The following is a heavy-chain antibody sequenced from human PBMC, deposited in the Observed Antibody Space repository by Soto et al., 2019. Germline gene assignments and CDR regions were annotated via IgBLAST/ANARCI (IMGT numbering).Heavy chain of an antibody. CDR2: IKSKTDGGTT. CDR1: GFTFSNAW. CDR3: TTEALPSGWYDY. Sequence: GGSLRLSCAASGFTFSNAWMNWVRQAPGKGLEWVGRIKSKTDGGTTDYAAPVKGRFTISRDDSKNTLYLQMNSLKTEDRAVYYCTTEALPSGWYDYWGQGTLVTVSS. V-gene: IGHV3-15*07. D-gene: IGHD6-19*01. J-gene: IGHJ4*02.